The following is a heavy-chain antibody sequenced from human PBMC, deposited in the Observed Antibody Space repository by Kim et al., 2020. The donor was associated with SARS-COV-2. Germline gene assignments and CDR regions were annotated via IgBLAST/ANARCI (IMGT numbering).Heavy chain of an antibody. V-gene: IGHV4-38-2*02. CDR1: GSSIGIGYY. Sequence: SETLSLTCTVSGSSIGIGYYWAWIRQPPGRGLEWIGRISHTGNTYSNPSLRGRISISVATSKRQFSRNVTSVTAADTAVYSFARMEISGWFIFDVWGQGT. CDR3: ARMEISGWFIFDV. CDR2: ISHTGNT. D-gene: IGHD6-13*01. J-gene: IGHJ3*01.